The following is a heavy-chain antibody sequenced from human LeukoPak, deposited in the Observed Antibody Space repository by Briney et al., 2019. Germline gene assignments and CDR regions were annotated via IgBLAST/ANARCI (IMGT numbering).Heavy chain of an antibody. Sequence: PGGSLRLSCAASGFTFSSNAMTWVRQAPGKGLEWVSAISGSGGSTYYADSVKGRFTISRDNSKNTLYLQMNSLRAEDTAVYYCAKASFGYSGYDPLDFDYWGQGTLVTVSS. CDR3: AKASFGYSGYDPLDFDY. D-gene: IGHD5-12*01. V-gene: IGHV3-23*01. J-gene: IGHJ4*02. CDR1: GFTFSSNA. CDR2: ISGSGGST.